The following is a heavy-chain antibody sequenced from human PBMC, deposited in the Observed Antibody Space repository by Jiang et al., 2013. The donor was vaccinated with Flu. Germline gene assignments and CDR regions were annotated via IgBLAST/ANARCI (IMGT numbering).Heavy chain of an antibody. CDR2: IHHTGTS. J-gene: IGHJ5*02. CDR3: ARGGAKDAFSRMGSAPYLLDL. V-gene: IGHV4-59*01. D-gene: IGHD2-15*01. CDR1: GGSFSPYY. Sequence: GLVKPSETLSLTCTVSGGSFSPYYWSWIRQTPGRGLEWIGFIHHTGTSSYSPTLKRRVEYNPSLKSRVTMSVDTSKKQVSVNLASVTAADSGVYYCARGGAKDAFSRMGSAPYLLDLWGQGILVAVS.